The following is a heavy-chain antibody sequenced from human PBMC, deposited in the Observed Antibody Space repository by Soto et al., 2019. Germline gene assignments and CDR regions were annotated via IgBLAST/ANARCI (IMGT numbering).Heavy chain of an antibody. V-gene: IGHV1-18*01. CDR2: ISAYNGNT. Sequence: ASVKVSCKASGYTFTSYGISWLRQAPGQELEWMGWISAYNGNTNYAQKLQGRVTMTTDTSTSTAYMELRSLRSDDTAVYYCARDRAAAGTGPIDYWGQGTLVTVSS. J-gene: IGHJ4*02. CDR3: ARDRAAAGTGPIDY. D-gene: IGHD6-13*01. CDR1: GYTFTSYG.